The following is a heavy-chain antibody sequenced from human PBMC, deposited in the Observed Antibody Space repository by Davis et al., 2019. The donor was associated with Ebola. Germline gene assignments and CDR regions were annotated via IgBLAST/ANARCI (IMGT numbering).Heavy chain of an antibody. D-gene: IGHD2-8*02. CDR2: IYYSGST. Sequence: SETLSLTCTVSGGSISSSSYYWGWIRQPPGKGLEWIGSIYYSGSTYYNPSLKSRVTMSVDTSKTHFSLKMISVTAADTAVYYCARVGTGGSAWYFDLWGRGSLVTVSS. CDR3: ARVGTGGSAWYFDL. CDR1: GGSISSSSYY. V-gene: IGHV4-39*07. J-gene: IGHJ2*01.